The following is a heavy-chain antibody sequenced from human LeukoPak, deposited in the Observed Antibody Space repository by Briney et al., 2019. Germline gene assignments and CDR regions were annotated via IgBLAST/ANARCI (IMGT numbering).Heavy chain of an antibody. J-gene: IGHJ6*02. CDR3: ATSPGDQLLYWGVRKGSGKKYGMDV. CDR2: IYYSGST. CDR1: GGSISSGGYY. D-gene: IGHD2-2*02. V-gene: IGHV4-31*03. Sequence: SQTLSLTCTVSGGSISSGGYYWSWIRQHPGKGLEWIGYIYYSGSTYYNPSLKSRVTISVDTSKNQSSLKLSSVTAADTAVYYCATSPGDQLLYWGVRKGSGKKYGMDVWGQGTTVTVSS.